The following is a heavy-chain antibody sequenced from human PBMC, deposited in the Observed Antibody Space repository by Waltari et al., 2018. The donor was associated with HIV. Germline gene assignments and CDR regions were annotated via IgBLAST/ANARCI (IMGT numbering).Heavy chain of an antibody. Sequence: QVQLQESGPGLVEPSETLSLTCAVSGGSISTYNWWSWVRQPPGKGLEWIGEIYHAGTSNYNKSLKSRVTISIDKSKKQFSLELRSVTAADTAVYYCVKVLSEGKGSSWLDPWGQGTLVTVSS. CDR2: IYHAGTS. J-gene: IGHJ5*02. V-gene: IGHV4-4*02. D-gene: IGHD6-6*01. CDR3: VKVLSEGKGSSWLDP. CDR1: GGSISTYNW.